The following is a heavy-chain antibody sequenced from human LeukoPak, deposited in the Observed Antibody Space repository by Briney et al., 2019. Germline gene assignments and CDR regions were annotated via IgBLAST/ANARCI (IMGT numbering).Heavy chain of an antibody. CDR3: VMAISGYDPQRFDY. J-gene: IGHJ4*02. CDR1: GFTVSNTY. CDR2: ISSNGGST. D-gene: IGHD5-12*01. Sequence: GGSLRLSCAASGFTVSNTYMSWVRQAPGKGLKYVSAISSNGGSTFYADSVRGRFTISRDNSKNTLYLQMSSLRPEDTAVYYCVMAISGYDPQRFDYWGQGTLVTVSS. V-gene: IGHV3-64D*09.